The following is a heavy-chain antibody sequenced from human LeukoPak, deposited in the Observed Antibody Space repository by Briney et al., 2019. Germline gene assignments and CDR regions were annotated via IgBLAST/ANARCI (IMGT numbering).Heavy chain of an antibody. Sequence: GGSLRLSCAASGFTFSSYAMSWVRQAPGKGLEWVAVISYDGSNKYYADSVKGRFTISRDNSKNTLYLQMNSLRAEDTAVYYCAREASRYYYDSSGYLDYWGQGTLVTVSS. V-gene: IGHV3-30*04. D-gene: IGHD3-22*01. CDR1: GFTFSSYA. CDR3: AREASRYYYDSSGYLDY. J-gene: IGHJ4*02. CDR2: ISYDGSNK.